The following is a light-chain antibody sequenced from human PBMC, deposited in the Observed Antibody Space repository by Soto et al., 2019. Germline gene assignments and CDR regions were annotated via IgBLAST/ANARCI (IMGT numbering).Light chain of an antibody. CDR3: QQYDSLPIP. CDR2: DAS. J-gene: IGKJ4*01. CDR1: DDIINS. V-gene: IGKV1-33*01. Sequence: DIQLTQSPSSLSASVGDRVTTTCQASDDIINSLNWYQQKPGKAPKLLIHDASILQTGVPSRFSGSGSGTDFTFTITSLQPEDIATYYCQQYDSLPIPFGGVTKVAIK.